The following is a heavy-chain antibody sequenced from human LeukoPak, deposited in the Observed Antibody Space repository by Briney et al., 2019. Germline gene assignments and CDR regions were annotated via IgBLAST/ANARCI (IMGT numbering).Heavy chain of an antibody. CDR1: KFSFSNYE. J-gene: IGHJ6*03. CDR2: IDNAGGDI. D-gene: IGHD1-26*01. V-gene: IGHV3-21*05. CDR3: ARGRSGATIYYYYMDV. Sequence: GGSLRLSCAASKFSFSNYEMNWVRQAPGKGPEWIAYIDNAGGDIYYAESVKGRFTISRDNAKNSLYLQMNSLRAEDTAVYYCARGRSGATIYYYYMDVWGKGTTVTVSS.